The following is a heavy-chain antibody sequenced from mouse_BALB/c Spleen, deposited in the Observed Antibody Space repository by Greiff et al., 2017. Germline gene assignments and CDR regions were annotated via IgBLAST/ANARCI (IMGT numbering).Heavy chain of an antibody. J-gene: IGHJ2*01. CDR3: ARSLITTASFFDY. V-gene: IGHV1-26*01. Sequence: EVQGVESGPDLVKPGASVKISCKASGYSFTGYYMHWVKQSHGKSLEWIGRVNPNNGGTSYNQKFKGKAILTVDKSSSTAYMELRSLTSEDSAVYYCARSLITTASFFDYWGQGTTLTVSS. D-gene: IGHD1-2*01. CDR2: VNPNNGGT. CDR1: GYSFTGYY.